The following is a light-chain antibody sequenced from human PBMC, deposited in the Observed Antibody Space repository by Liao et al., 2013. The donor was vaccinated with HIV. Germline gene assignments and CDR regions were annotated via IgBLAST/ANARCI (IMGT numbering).Light chain of an antibody. CDR3: QVWDSNSDHPYV. V-gene: IGLV3-1*01. CDR2: HDR. J-gene: IGLJ1*01. CDR1: KLGDKY. Sequence: SLELAQPPSVSVSPGQTASITCSGDKLGDKYASWYQQRPGQAPVLVIYHDRVRPSGIPERFSGSNSGNTATLSISRVEAGDEADYYCQVWDSNSDHPYVFGTGTKVTVL.